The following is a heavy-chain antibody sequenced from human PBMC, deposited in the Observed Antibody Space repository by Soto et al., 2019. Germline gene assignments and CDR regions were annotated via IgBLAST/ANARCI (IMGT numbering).Heavy chain of an antibody. V-gene: IGHV3-11*05. CDR2: ISSSSSYI. Sequence: QVQLVESGGGLVKPGGSLRLSCAASGFTFSDYYMSWIRQAPGKGLEWVSYISSSSSYINYADSVKGRFTISRDNAKNSLYLQMNSLRAEDMAVYYCAREIGSGWTLDYWGQGTLVTVSS. CDR1: GFTFSDYY. J-gene: IGHJ4*02. CDR3: AREIGSGWTLDY. D-gene: IGHD6-19*01.